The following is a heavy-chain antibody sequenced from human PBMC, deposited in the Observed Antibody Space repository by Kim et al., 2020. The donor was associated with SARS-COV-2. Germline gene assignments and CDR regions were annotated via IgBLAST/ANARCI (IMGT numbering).Heavy chain of an antibody. J-gene: IGHJ6*02. Sequence: GGSLRLSCAASGFTFSSYSMNWVRQAPGKGLEWVSSISSSSSHIYYADSVKGRFTISRDNAKNSLYLQMNSLRAEDTAVYYCARALHYSNKPYGMDVWGQGTTVTVSS. V-gene: IGHV3-21*01. D-gene: IGHD4-4*01. CDR3: ARALHYSNKPYGMDV. CDR1: GFTFSSYS. CDR2: ISSSSSHI.